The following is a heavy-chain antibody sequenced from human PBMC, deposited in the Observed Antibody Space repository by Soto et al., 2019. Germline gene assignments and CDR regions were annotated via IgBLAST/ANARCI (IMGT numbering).Heavy chain of an antibody. D-gene: IGHD1-26*01. Sequence: PSETLSLTCAVSSGSIGNVYWWSLGRHSPGKGLEWIGETSHDGVTNYNPSLEGRVTISIDKSKNQFYLDLNSVTAADTAVYYCARVLFGRLAWFDPWGQGTLVT. V-gene: IGHV4-4*02. J-gene: IGHJ5*02. CDR1: SGSIGNVYW. CDR3: ARVLFGRLAWFDP. CDR2: TSHDGVT.